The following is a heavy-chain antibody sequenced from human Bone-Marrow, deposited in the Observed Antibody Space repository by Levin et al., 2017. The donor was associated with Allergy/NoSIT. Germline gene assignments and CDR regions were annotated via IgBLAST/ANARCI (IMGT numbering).Heavy chain of an antibody. V-gene: IGHV3-33*01. Sequence: GGSLRLSCAASAFTFSAYGMHWVRQAPGRGLEWVAVIWYDGSDRYYADSVKGRFTISRDNSKNTLSLQLNSLRAEDTAIYYCTRDRGEWGQFYFDCWGQGTLVTVSS. D-gene: IGHD1-26*01. CDR3: TRDRGEWGQFYFDC. J-gene: IGHJ4*02. CDR2: IWYDGSDR. CDR1: AFTFSAYG.